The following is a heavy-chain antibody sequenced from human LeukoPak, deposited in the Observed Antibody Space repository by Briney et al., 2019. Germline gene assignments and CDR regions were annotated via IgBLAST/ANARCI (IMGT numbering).Heavy chain of an antibody. V-gene: IGHV3-23*01. Sequence: YPGGSLILSCAASEFTFSSYAMSWVRQAPGKGLEWVSAISGSGDTTYYGDAVNGRITIPRDNSQNTLYLQMPSLRAEDTAVYYCAKDTSIARYCPNGVCSPFDSWGQGTLLIVSS. CDR3: AKDTSIARYCPNGVCSPFDS. D-gene: IGHD2-8*01. CDR2: ISGSGDTT. J-gene: IGHJ4*02. CDR1: EFTFSSYA.